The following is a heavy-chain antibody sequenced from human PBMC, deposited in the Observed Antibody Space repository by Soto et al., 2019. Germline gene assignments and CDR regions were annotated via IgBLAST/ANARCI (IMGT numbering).Heavy chain of an antibody. CDR3: ARGINYYDSGDDAFDI. CDR1: GYTFTSYA. CDR2: INAGNGNT. Sequence: ASVKVSCKASGYTFTSYAMHWVRQAPGQRLEWMGWINAGNGNTGYAQRFQGRVTMTRNTSISTAYMELSSLRSEDTAVYYCARGINYYDSGDDAFDIWGQGTMVTVSS. J-gene: IGHJ3*02. V-gene: IGHV1-3*01. D-gene: IGHD3-10*01.